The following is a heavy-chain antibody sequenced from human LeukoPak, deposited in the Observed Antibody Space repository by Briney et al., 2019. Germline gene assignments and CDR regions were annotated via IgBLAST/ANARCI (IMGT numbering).Heavy chain of an antibody. J-gene: IGHJ6*03. CDR1: GYTFTDYY. Sequence: ASVKVSCKASGYTFTDYYMHWVRQAPGQGLEWMGWINPDSGGTNYAQKFEGRLTMTRDTSISTAYMELSRLRSDDTAVYYCARGIAAAGYYYYYYMDVWGKGTTVTVSS. V-gene: IGHV1-2*02. CDR2: INPDSGGT. D-gene: IGHD6-13*01. CDR3: ARGIAAAGYYYYYYMDV.